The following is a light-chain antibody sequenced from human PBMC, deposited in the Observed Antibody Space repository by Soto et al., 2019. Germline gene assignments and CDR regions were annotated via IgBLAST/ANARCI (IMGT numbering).Light chain of an antibody. CDR2: KAS. V-gene: IGKV1-5*03. CDR1: QTISSW. J-gene: IGKJ3*01. CDR3: QQYGRSPFT. Sequence: DIQLTQSPSTLSGSVGDRVTITCRASQTISSWLAWYQQKPGKAPKLLIYKASTLKSGVPSRFRGSGAATEFTPTISSLQPDDFRTYYCQQYGRSPFTSGPGTNVHIK.